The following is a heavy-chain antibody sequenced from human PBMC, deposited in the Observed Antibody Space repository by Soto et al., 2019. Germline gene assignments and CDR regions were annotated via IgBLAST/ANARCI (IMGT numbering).Heavy chain of an antibody. D-gene: IGHD4-4*01. J-gene: IGHJ4*02. CDR1: GFTFSYAW. Sequence: GGSLRLSCSASGFTFSYAWMSWVRQAPGKGLKWVGRSKGKSDGGTKDYAAPVKGRFSISRYDSKNVLYLQMNSLETEDTAVYYCTTEYSSGPLDYWGQGTLVTVSS. CDR2: SKGKSDGGTK. CDR3: TTEYSSGPLDY. V-gene: IGHV3-15*01.